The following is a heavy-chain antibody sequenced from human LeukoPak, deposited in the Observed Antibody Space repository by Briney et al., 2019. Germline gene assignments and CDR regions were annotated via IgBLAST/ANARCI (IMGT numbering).Heavy chain of an antibody. D-gene: IGHD4-17*01. V-gene: IGHV3-30*02. CDR2: IWFDGINE. Sequence: PGGSLRLYCAASGFTFRTYGMHWVRQAPGKGLEWVAFIWFDGINEYYADSVKGRFTISRDNSKNTLYLQMNSLRHEDTGVYFCAKDPDYGCDFWGQGALVTVSS. J-gene: IGHJ4*02. CDR1: GFTFRTYG. CDR3: AKDPDYGCDF.